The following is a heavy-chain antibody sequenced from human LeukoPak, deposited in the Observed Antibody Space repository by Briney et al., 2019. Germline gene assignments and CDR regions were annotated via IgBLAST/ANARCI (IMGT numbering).Heavy chain of an antibody. CDR2: INPSGGST. CDR3: ARDPGSRFDY. J-gene: IGHJ4*02. Sequence: ASVKVSCKASGYTFTSNYVHWVRQAPGQGLEWMGIINPSGGSTSYAQKFQGRVTMTRDTSTSTVYMELSSLRSEDTAVYYCARDPGSRFDYWGQGTLVTVSS. V-gene: IGHV1-46*01. CDR1: GYTFTSNY.